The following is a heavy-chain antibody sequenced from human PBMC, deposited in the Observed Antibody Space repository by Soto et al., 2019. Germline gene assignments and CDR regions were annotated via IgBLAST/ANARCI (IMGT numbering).Heavy chain of an antibody. Sequence: SVKVSWKASGYRFTSYGISWVRQPPGQGLEWMGWISAYNGNTKYAQNLQGRVTMTTDTSRRTAYMELRRLRSNDTAVYYCARAYRIVGGNDYWGQGTLVTVSS. D-gene: IGHD1-26*01. CDR3: ARAYRIVGGNDY. J-gene: IGHJ4*02. CDR2: ISAYNGNT. CDR1: GYRFTSYG. V-gene: IGHV1-18*01.